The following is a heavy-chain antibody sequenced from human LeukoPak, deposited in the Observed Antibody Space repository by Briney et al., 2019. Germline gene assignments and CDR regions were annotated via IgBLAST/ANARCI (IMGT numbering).Heavy chain of an antibody. D-gene: IGHD3-10*01. CDR2: IKSKTDGQTV. CDR3: TSDPRIRGVMPFDY. V-gene: IGHV3-15*01. CDR1: GFTFSNTW. Sequence: GGSLRLSCAASGFTFSNTWMSWVRQAPGKGLEWVGRIKSKTDGQTVDYAAPVQGRFTISRDDSKNTLYLQLDSLKTEDTAVYYCTSDPRIRGVMPFDYWGQGTLVTVSS. J-gene: IGHJ4*02.